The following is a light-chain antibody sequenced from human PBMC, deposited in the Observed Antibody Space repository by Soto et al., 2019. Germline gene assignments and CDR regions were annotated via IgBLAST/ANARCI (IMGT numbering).Light chain of an antibody. CDR3: QQYYHRWT. CDR1: QSVGSN. J-gene: IGKJ1*01. CDR2: GAS. Sequence: EIVMTQSPATLSVSPGERVTLSCRARQSVGSNIAWYQQKPGQGPRLLIYGASTRAAGIPARFSGSGSGTEFTLTISSLQSDDFAVYFCQQYYHRWTFGPGTKVDIK. V-gene: IGKV3-15*01.